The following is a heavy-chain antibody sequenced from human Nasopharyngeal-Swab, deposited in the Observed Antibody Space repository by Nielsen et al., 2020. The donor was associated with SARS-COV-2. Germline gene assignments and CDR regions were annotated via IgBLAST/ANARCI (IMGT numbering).Heavy chain of an antibody. Sequence: GESLKISCVASGFTFSSCAMTWVRQAPGKGLQWLSTISGRGHRTYYADSVKGRFTIARDNSQTTLYLQMNSLRAEDTAVYYCAKDFRHNYDYWSGYFTNWGQGTLVTVSS. CDR1: GFTFSSCA. CDR3: AKDFRHNYDYWSGYFTN. V-gene: IGHV3-23*01. D-gene: IGHD3-3*01. J-gene: IGHJ4*02. CDR2: ISGRGHRT.